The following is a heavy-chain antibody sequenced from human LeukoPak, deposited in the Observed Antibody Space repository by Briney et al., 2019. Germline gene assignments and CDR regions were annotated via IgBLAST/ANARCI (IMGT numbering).Heavy chain of an antibody. D-gene: IGHD2-2*01. V-gene: IGHV3-23*01. J-gene: IGHJ6*03. CDR1: GFTFSSYA. CDR3: ARDQSVVPADYYYYMDV. Sequence: QPGGSLRLSCAASGFTFSSYAMSWVRQAPGKGLEWVSAISGSGGSTYYADSVKGRFTISRDNSKNTLYLQMNSLRAEDTAVYYCARDQSVVPADYYYYMDVWGKGTTVTVSS. CDR2: ISGSGGST.